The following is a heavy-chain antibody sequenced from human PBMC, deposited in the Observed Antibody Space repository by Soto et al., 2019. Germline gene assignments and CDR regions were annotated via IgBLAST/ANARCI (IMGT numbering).Heavy chain of an antibody. D-gene: IGHD6-19*01. V-gene: IGHV3-23*01. CDR1: GFTFSSYA. Sequence: PGGSLRLSCAASGFTFSSYAMCWVRQAPGKGLEWVSFISGSGDTTYFADSVQGRFTLSRDNSKNTLYLQMVSLRAEDTAVYYCARMSGWYLTDPFDYWGQGTLVTVSS. CDR2: ISGSGDTT. J-gene: IGHJ4*02. CDR3: ARMSGWYLTDPFDY.